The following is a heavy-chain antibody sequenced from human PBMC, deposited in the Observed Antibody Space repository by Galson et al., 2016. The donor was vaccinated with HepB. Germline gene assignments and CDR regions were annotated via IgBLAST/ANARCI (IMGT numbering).Heavy chain of an antibody. Sequence: SVKVSCKASGYILTSYYIHWVRQAPGQGLEWMGIINPSGGSRTYAQKFQGRVTMTRDTSTSPVYMALRSLRSEDTAAYYCARWAAVGSGDAFDIWGQGTMVTVSS. CDR1: GYILTSYY. J-gene: IGHJ3*02. CDR3: ARWAAVGSGDAFDI. D-gene: IGHD6-19*01. V-gene: IGHV1-46*01. CDR2: INPSGGSR.